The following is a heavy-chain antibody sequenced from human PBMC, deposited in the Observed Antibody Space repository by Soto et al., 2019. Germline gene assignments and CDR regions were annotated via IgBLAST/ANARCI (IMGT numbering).Heavy chain of an antibody. J-gene: IGHJ6*03. D-gene: IGHD4-17*01. Sequence: QVQLVQSGAEVKKPGASVKVSCKAPGYSFTSHGISWVRQAPGQGLEWMGWISGNSGDTNYAQKLQGRVTVTTYTPTRTADRKLRRLRSEAKAVYYCSRLVRGSNTDYWRHIDVWTIWTTVNVSS. V-gene: IGHV1-18*01. CDR2: ISGNSGDT. CDR3: SRLVRGSNTDYWRHIDV. CDR1: GYSFTSHG.